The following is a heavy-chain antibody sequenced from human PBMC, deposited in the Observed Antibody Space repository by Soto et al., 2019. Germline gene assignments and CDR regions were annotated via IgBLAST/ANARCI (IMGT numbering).Heavy chain of an antibody. CDR2: INSDGSST. J-gene: IGHJ4*02. Sequence: PGGSLRLSCAASGFTFSSYWMHWVRQAPGKGLVWVSRINSDGSSTSYADSVKGRFTISRDNAKNTLYLQMNSLRAEDTAVYYCARGHPSAAAAGRRHWGQGTLVTVSS. V-gene: IGHV3-74*01. CDR3: ARGHPSAAAAGRRH. CDR1: GFTFSSYW. D-gene: IGHD6-13*01.